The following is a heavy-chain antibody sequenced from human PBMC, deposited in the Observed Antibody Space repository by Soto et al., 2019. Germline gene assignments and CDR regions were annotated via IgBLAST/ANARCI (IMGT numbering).Heavy chain of an antibody. V-gene: IGHV3-48*01. CDR3: ARDLYSSGWHEGFVDY. Sequence: VQLVESGGGLVQPGGSLRLSCAASGFIFGSYSMNWVRQAPGKGLQWVAYISSSSGTTYYGDSLKGRFTISRDNAKNSLFRQMNSLRAEDTAVYYCARDLYSSGWHEGFVDYWGQGTLVTVSS. J-gene: IGHJ4*02. D-gene: IGHD6-19*01. CDR2: ISSSSGTT. CDR1: GFIFGSYS.